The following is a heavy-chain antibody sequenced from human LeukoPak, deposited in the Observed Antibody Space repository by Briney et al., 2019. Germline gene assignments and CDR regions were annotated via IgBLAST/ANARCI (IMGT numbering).Heavy chain of an antibody. CDR3: ARLWFGESHIDY. CDR1: GFTFSSYW. J-gene: IGHJ4*02. Sequence: GGSLRLSCAAFGFTFSSYWMSWVRQAPGKGLEWVANIKQDGSEKYYVDSVKGRFTISRDNAKNSLYLQMNSLRAEDTAVYYCARLWFGESHIDYWGQGTLVTVSS. V-gene: IGHV3-7*03. D-gene: IGHD3-10*01. CDR2: IKQDGSEK.